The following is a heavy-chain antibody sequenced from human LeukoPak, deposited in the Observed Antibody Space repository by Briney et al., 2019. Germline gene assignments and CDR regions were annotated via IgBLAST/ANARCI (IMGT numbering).Heavy chain of an antibody. CDR2: INTNTGRP. CDR3: ARDSDDFWSGQFDP. CDR1: GYTFTNYA. D-gene: IGHD3-3*01. Sequence: ASVNVSRKASGYTFTNYAMHWVRQAPGQGLEWMGCINTNTGRPTYAQGFTGRFVFSLDTSISTAYLQISSLKAEDTAVYYCARDSDDFWSGQFDPWGQGTLVTVSS. J-gene: IGHJ5*02. V-gene: IGHV7-4-1*02.